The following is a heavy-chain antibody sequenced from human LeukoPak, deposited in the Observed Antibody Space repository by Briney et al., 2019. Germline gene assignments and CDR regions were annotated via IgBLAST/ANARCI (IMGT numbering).Heavy chain of an antibody. V-gene: IGHV4-4*02. J-gene: IGHJ4*02. CDR3: ARAPYVAYYYGSGSCPDY. D-gene: IGHD3-10*01. Sequence: PSETLSLTCAVSGGSISSSNWWSWVRQPPGKGLEWIGEIYHSGSTNYNPSLKSRVTISVDKSKNQFSLKLSPVTAADTAMYYCARAPYVAYYYGSGSCPDYWGQGTLVTVSS. CDR1: GGSISSSNW. CDR2: IYHSGST.